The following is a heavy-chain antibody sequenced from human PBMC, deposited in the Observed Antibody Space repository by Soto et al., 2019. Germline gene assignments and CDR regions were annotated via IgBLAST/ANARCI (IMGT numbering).Heavy chain of an antibody. J-gene: IGHJ6*02. CDR3: ARHAGIAAAGHYYYYGMDV. CDR2: IYYSGST. CDR1: GGSISSSSYY. V-gene: IGHV4-39*01. D-gene: IGHD6-13*01. Sequence: SETLSLTCTVSGGSISSSSYYWGWIRQPPEKRMEWIGSIYYSGSTYYNTSLKSRVTISVDTSKNQFSLKLSSVTAADTAVYYCARHAGIAAAGHYYYYGMDVWGQGTTVTVSS.